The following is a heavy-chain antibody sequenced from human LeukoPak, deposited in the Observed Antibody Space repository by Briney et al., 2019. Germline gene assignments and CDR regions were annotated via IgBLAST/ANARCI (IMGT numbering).Heavy chain of an antibody. Sequence: PSETLSLTCTVSGGSITTYNWIWIRQTPGQALEWIGHIYSSGATKYSPSLKSRATILLDTSKNQLSLKLSSVSAADTAVYYCARRTPGPQLDEYVAYFFDHWGQGTQVTVSS. CDR1: GGSITTYN. J-gene: IGHJ4*02. CDR3: ARRTPGPQLDEYVAYFFDH. V-gene: IGHV4-4*09. CDR2: IYSSGAT. D-gene: IGHD2-2*01.